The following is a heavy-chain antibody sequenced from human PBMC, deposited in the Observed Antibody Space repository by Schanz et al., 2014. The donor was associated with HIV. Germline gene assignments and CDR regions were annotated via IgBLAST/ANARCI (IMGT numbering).Heavy chain of an antibody. D-gene: IGHD3-22*01. CDR2: ISWNSGSI. CDR3: ATSPTMIFVGNFYSGLDV. Sequence: EVQLVESGGGLVQPGRSLRLSCAASGFTFDDYAMHWVRHAPGKGLEWVSGISWNSGSIGYADSVKGRFTISRDNVKNCLYLQMNSLRVEDTAVYYCATSPTMIFVGNFYSGLDVWGRGTTVTVS. CDR1: GFTFDDYA. V-gene: IGHV3-9*01. J-gene: IGHJ6*02.